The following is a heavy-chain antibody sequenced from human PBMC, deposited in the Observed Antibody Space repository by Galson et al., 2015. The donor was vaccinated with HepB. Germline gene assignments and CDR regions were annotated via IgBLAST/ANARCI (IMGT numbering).Heavy chain of an antibody. J-gene: IGHJ4*02. Sequence: SLRLSCATSGFTFSSYAMSWVRQAPGKGLEWVSAISNSGGNTYYADSVKGRFTISRDNSKNTLYLQMNSLGAEDTAVYYCAKDDSSGYYYMIDFWGQGTLVTVSS. CDR1: GFTFSSYA. CDR3: AKDDSSGYYYMIDF. CDR2: ISNSGGNT. D-gene: IGHD3-22*01. V-gene: IGHV3-23*01.